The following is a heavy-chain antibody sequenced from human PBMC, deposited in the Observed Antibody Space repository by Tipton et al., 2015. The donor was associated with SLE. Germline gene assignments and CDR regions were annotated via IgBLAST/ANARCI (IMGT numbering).Heavy chain of an antibody. CDR1: GGSISSYY. V-gene: IGHV4-59*01. J-gene: IGHJ4*02. Sequence: TLSLTCTVSGGSISSYYWSWIRQPPGRGLEWIGYIYYSGSTNYNPSLKSRVAISVDTSKNQFSLKLSSVTAADTAVYYCARTGQGTGSYYRLVFEIWGQGTLVTVSS. CDR3: ARTGQGTGSYYRLVFEI. CDR2: IYYSGST. D-gene: IGHD3-10*01.